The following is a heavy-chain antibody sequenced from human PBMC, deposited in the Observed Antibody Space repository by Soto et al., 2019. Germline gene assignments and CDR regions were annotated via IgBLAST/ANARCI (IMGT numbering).Heavy chain of an antibody. CDR2: ISSSGSTI. J-gene: IGHJ4*02. D-gene: IGHD2-15*01. Sequence: PGGSLRLSCAASGFTFSDYYMSWIRQAPGKGLEWVSYISSSGSTIYYADSVKGRFTISRDNAKNSLYLQMNSLRAEDTAVYYCARDVVVVAATPGYFDYWGQGTLVTVSS. V-gene: IGHV3-11*01. CDR1: GFTFSDYY. CDR3: ARDVVVVAATPGYFDY.